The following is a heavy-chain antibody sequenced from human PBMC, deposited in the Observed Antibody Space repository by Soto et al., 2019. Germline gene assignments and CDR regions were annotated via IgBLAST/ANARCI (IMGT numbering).Heavy chain of an antibody. CDR2: IYWNDDK. Sequence: SGPTLVNPTRTLTLTCTFSGFSLSTSGVGVGWIRQPPGKALEWLALIYWNDDKRYSPSLKSRLTITKDTSKNQVVLTMTNMDPVDTATYYCAYVTIFGVVTAAPLFDYWGQGTLVTVSS. CDR3: AYVTIFGVVTAAPLFDY. CDR1: GFSLSTSGVG. V-gene: IGHV2-5*01. D-gene: IGHD3-3*01. J-gene: IGHJ4*02.